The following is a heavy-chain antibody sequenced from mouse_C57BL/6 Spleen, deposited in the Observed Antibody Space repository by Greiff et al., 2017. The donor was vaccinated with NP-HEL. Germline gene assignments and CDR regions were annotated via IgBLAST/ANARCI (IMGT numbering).Heavy chain of an antibody. CDR2: IDPSDSET. J-gene: IGHJ2*01. V-gene: IGHV1-52*01. CDR1: GYTFTSYW. D-gene: IGHD1-1*01. Sequence: QVQLQQPGAELVRPGSSVKLSCKASGYTFTSYWMHWVKQRPIQGLEWIGNIDPSDSETHYNQKFKDKATLTVDKSSSTAYMQLSSLTSEDSAVYYCARGEGYYGSSSLDYWGQGTTLTVSS. CDR3: ARGEGYYGSSSLDY.